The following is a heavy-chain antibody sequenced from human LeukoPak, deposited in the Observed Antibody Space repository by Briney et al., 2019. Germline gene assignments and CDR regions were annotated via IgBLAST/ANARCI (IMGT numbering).Heavy chain of an antibody. V-gene: IGHV1-46*01. D-gene: IGHD5-18*01. CDR1: GYSFTNYY. CDR3: AREGGAMVGFDY. CDR2: SNPSGGST. J-gene: IGHJ4*02. Sequence: ASVKVSCKASGYSFTNYYIQWVRPAPGQGLEWMGISNPSGGSTSYAQKFQGRVTMTRDTSTSTVYMELSSLRSEDTAVYFCAREGGAMVGFDYWGQGTLVTVSS.